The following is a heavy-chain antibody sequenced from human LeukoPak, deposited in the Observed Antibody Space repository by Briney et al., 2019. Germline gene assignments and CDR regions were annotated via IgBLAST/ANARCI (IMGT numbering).Heavy chain of an antibody. CDR2: IYSGATT. J-gene: IGHJ4*02. CDR1: GFTVSGNY. V-gene: IGHV3-66*01. CDR3: ARGNVLVPGANHFDN. D-gene: IGHD2-2*01. Sequence: GRSLRLSCAASGFTVSGNYMSWVRQAPGKGLEWVAVIYSGATTYYADSAKGRFIISRDNSKNTVYLQMNSLRDEDTAVYYCARGNVLVPGANHFDNWGQGTLVTVSS.